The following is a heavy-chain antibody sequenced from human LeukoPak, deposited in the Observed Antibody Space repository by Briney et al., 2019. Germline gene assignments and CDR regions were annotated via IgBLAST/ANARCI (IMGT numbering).Heavy chain of an antibody. V-gene: IGHV1-46*01. D-gene: IGHD1-26*01. J-gene: IGHJ4*02. Sequence: ASVKVSCKASGYTFTSYYMHWVRQAPGQGLEWMGIINPSGGSTSYAQKFQGRVTMTRDTSTSTVYMELSSLRSDDTAIYYCARCVRDGIVGATAGYWGQGTLGTVSS. CDR2: INPSGGST. CDR1: GYTFTSYY. CDR3: ARCVRDGIVGATAGY.